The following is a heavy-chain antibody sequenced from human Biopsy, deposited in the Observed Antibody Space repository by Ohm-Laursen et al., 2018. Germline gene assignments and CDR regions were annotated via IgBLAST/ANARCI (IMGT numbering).Heavy chain of an antibody. CDR1: GGSISNNNYY. D-gene: IGHD3-22*01. V-gene: IGHV4-39*07. J-gene: IGHJ5*02. Sequence: TLSLTWTVSGGSISNNNYYWGWIRQPPGKGLEWIGSIFYRGSTHYKPSLKSRVNISVDTSKNQFSLKLNSVTAADTAVYYCARGDYFDSNGYFWFDPWGQGTLVTVSS. CDR3: ARGDYFDSNGYFWFDP. CDR2: IFYRGST.